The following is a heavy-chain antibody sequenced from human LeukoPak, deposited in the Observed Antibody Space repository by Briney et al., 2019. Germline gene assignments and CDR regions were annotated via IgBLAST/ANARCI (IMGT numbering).Heavy chain of an antibody. CDR1: GYTFTSYG. J-gene: IGHJ3*02. D-gene: IGHD6-19*01. Sequence: SVKVSCKASGYTFTSYGISWVRQAPGQGLEWMGGIIPIFGTANYAQKFQGRVTITADESTSTAYMELSSLRSEDTAVYYCARTAGPDAFDIWGQGTMVTVSS. CDR2: IIPIFGTA. V-gene: IGHV1-69*13. CDR3: ARTAGPDAFDI.